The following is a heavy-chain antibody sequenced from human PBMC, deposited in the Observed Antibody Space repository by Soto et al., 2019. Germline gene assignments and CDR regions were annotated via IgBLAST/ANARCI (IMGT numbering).Heavy chain of an antibody. CDR3: ARMGYSSGWHNFDY. CDR2: IYHSGIT. D-gene: IGHD6-19*01. V-gene: IGHV4-31*03. Sequence: PSETLSLTCTVSGGSLSRDVYYWSWIRQHPEKGLEWIGYIYHSGITYYNPSLKSRATISVDTSKNQFSLKLSSVTAADTAVYYCARMGYSSGWHNFDYWGQGTLVTVSS. CDR1: GGSLSRDVYY. J-gene: IGHJ4*02.